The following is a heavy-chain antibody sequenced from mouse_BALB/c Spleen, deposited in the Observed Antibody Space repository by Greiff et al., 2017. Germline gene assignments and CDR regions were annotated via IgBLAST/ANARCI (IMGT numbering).Heavy chain of an antibody. V-gene: IGHV6-6*02. Sequence: EVQLQESGGGLVQPGGSMKLSCVASGFTFSNYWMNWVRQSPEKGLEWVAEIRLKSNNYATHYAESVKGRFTISRDDSKSSFYLQMNNLRAEDTGIYYCTRGFYAMDYWGQGTSVTVSS. J-gene: IGHJ4*01. CDR1: GFTFSNYW. CDR3: TRGFYAMDY. CDR2: IRLKSNNYAT.